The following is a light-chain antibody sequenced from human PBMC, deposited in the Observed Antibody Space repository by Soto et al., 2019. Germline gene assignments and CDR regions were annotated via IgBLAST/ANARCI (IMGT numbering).Light chain of an antibody. CDR1: SSNIGSNT. CDR2: SDN. V-gene: IGLV1-44*01. J-gene: IGLJ2*01. Sequence: QSVLTQPPSTSGTPGQRVTISCSGSSSNIGSNTVSWCQQLPGMAPKLLIYSDNQRPSGVPDRFSGSKSGTSASLAISGLQSEDEGDYYCAAWDDGLSGLVFGGGTKLTVL. CDR3: AAWDDGLSGLV.